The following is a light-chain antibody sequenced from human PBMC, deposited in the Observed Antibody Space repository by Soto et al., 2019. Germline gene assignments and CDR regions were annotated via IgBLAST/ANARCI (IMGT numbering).Light chain of an antibody. CDR1: QSVSSN. Sequence: EIVMTQSPATLSVSPGERATLSCRASQSVSSNLAWYQQKPGQAPRLLFYGASTRATDIPARFSGSGSGTDFTLTISSLQSEDFAVYYCQQYNNWPYTFGQGTKLE. V-gene: IGKV3-15*01. CDR3: QQYNNWPYT. CDR2: GAS. J-gene: IGKJ2*01.